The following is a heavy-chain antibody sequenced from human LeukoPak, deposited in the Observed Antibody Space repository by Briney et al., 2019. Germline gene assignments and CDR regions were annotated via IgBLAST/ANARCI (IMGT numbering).Heavy chain of an antibody. V-gene: IGHV3-23*01. Sequence: GGSLRLSCAASGFTFSNYAMSWVRQAPGKGLEWVSAISGSGGSTYYADSVKGRFTISRDNSKNTLYLQMNSLRAEDTAVYYCAKGFDFEGYYYYYYMDVWGKGTTVTISS. CDR3: AKGFDFEGYYYYYYMDV. CDR2: ISGSGGST. CDR1: GFTFSNYA. D-gene: IGHD3-9*01. J-gene: IGHJ6*03.